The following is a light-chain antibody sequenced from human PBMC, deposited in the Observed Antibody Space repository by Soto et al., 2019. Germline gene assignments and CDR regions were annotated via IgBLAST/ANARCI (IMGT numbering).Light chain of an antibody. V-gene: IGLV1-47*01. J-gene: IGLJ2*01. CDR1: SSNIGNNY. CDR3: PAWDDTLRGRA. Sequence: QSVLTQSPSASGTPGQRVSISCSGSSSNIGNNYVYWYHQLPGTAPKLIIYNNRQRPSGVPDRFSGSKAGTSASLAISGLRSEEEGDYYCPAWDDTLRGRAFGGGTKLTVL. CDR2: NNR.